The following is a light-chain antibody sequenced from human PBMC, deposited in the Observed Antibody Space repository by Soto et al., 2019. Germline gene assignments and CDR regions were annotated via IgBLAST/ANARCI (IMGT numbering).Light chain of an antibody. J-gene: IGKJ1*01. CDR1: QSVSNN. CDR3: QQYNNWQT. CDR2: AAS. Sequence: EIVMTQSPATLSVSARERATLSCRASQSVSNNLAWYQQKPGQAPRLLIYAASTRATGVPVRFSGGGSGTEFTLTISSLQSEDLAIYYCQQYNNWQTFGQGTKVDIK. V-gene: IGKV3-15*01.